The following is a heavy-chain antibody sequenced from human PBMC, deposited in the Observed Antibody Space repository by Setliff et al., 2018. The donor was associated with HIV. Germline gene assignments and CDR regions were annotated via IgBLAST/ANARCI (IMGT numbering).Heavy chain of an antibody. CDR2: VKQDGSEK. J-gene: IGHJ4*02. CDR1: GFTFSRYW. D-gene: IGHD3-16*01. Sequence: GGSLRLSCEASGFTFSRYWMTWVRQAPGKGLEWVANVKQDGSEKYYADSVRGRFTISKDIPNNSVYLLMHSLRAEDTATYYCARDGGEYWGQGTLVTVSS. CDR3: ARDGGEY. V-gene: IGHV3-7*03.